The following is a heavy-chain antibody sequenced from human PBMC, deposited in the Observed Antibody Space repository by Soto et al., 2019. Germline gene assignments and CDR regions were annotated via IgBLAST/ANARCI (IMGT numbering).Heavy chain of an antibody. V-gene: IGHV4-30-4*01. D-gene: IGHD3-3*01. CDR2: IYNSGST. Sequence: QVQLQEPGPGLVEPSQTLSLTCTVSGASVRSDYHYWSLIRQPPGRGLEWIGHIYNSGSTYSNPSLKSRVTVSLDTSKNPFSLKLSSVTAADTAVYYCARGPSADKVDYWGQGTLVTVST. CDR3: ARGPSADKVDY. CDR1: GASVRSDYHY. J-gene: IGHJ4*02.